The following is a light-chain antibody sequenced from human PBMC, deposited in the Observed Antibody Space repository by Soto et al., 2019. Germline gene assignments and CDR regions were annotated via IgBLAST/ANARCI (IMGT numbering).Light chain of an antibody. CDR1: SSDVGGYNY. J-gene: IGLJ3*02. CDR2: EVS. CDR3: SSYTSSRTWV. V-gene: IGLV2-14*01. Sequence: QSALTQPASVSGSPGQSITISCTGSSSDVGGYNYVSWYQQHPGKAPKLMIHEVSNRPSGVSNRFSGSKSGNTASLDISGVQAEDEADYYCSSYTSSRTWVFGGGTPLTVL.